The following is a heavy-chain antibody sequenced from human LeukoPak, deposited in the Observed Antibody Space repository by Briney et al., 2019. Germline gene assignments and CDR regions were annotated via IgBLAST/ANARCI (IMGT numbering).Heavy chain of an antibody. CDR2: INHSGST. J-gene: IGHJ3*02. CDR3: ATESPRRGSDAFDI. Sequence: PSETLSLTCAVYGGSFSGYYWSWIRQPPGKGLEWIGEINHSGSTNYNPSLKSRVTISVDTSKNQFSLKLSSVTAADTAVYYCATESPRRGSDAFDIWGQGTMVTVSS. CDR1: GGSFSGYY. D-gene: IGHD3-10*01. V-gene: IGHV4-34*01.